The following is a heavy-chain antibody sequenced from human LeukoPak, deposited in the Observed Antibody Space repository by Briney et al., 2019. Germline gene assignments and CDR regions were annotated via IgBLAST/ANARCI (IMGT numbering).Heavy chain of an antibody. V-gene: IGHV4-61*01. J-gene: IGHJ6*04. CDR3: ARKGTRYFESDV. CDR2: IYYSGST. CDR1: GGSVSSGSYY. D-gene: IGHD3-9*01. Sequence: SETLSLTCTVSGGSVSSGSYYWSWIRQPPGKGLEWIGYIYYSGSTNYNPSLKSRVTISVDTSKNQFSLKLSSVTAADTAVYYCARKGTRYFESDVWAKGPRSPSPQ.